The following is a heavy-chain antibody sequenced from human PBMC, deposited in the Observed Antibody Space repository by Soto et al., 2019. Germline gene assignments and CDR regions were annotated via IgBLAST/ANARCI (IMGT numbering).Heavy chain of an antibody. V-gene: IGHV1-18*01. J-gene: IGHJ5*02. CDR3: ARQPMMKYDSSGYSLFPTQKILNWFDP. Sequence: GASVKVSCKASGYTFTSYGISWVRQAPGQGLEWMGWISAYNGNTNYAQKLQGRVTMTTDTSTSTAYMELRSLRSDDTAVYYCARQPMMKYDSSGYSLFPTQKILNWFDPWGQGTLVTVSS. CDR2: ISAYNGNT. D-gene: IGHD3-22*01. CDR1: GYTFTSYG.